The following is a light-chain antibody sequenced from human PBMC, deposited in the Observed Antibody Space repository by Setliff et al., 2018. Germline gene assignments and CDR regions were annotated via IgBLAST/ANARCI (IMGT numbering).Light chain of an antibody. V-gene: IGLV1-44*01. CDR3: AAWDNSLSGVE. CDR1: SSNIGSNT. Sequence: QSALTQPPSVSGTPGQRVTISCSGSSSNIGSNTVNWFQQVPGTAPKLLIYSNNQRPSGVPDRFSGSRSGTSASLAISGLQSEDEADYFCAAWDNSLSGVEFGGGTKVTVL. J-gene: IGLJ6*01. CDR2: SNN.